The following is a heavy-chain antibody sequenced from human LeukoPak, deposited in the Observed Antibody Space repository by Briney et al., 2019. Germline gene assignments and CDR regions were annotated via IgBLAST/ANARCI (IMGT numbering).Heavy chain of an antibody. D-gene: IGHD3-3*01. J-gene: IGHJ4*02. V-gene: IGHV4-34*01. CDR3: ARGGDYDFWSGYYTIIDY. Sequence: PSETLSLTCAVYGGSFSGYYWSWIRRPPGKGLEWIGEINHSGSTNYNPSLKSRVTISVDTSKNQFSLKLSSVTAADTAVYYCARGGDYDFWSGYYTIIDYWGQGTLVTVSS. CDR2: INHSGST. CDR1: GGSFSGYY.